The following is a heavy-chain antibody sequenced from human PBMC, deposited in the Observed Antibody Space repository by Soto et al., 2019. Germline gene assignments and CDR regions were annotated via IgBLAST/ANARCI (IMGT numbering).Heavy chain of an antibody. D-gene: IGHD3-10*01. CDR2: IRSKAYGGTT. CDR3: TRDPLRLLWFGEPRVGWFDP. CDR1: GFTFGDYA. J-gene: IGHJ5*02. Sequence: GGSLRLSCTASGFTFGDYAMSWFRQAPGKRLEWVGFIRSKAYGGTTEYAASVKGRFTISRDDSKSIAYLQMNSLKTEDTAVYYCTRDPLRLLWFGEPRVGWFDPWGQGTLVIVSS. V-gene: IGHV3-49*03.